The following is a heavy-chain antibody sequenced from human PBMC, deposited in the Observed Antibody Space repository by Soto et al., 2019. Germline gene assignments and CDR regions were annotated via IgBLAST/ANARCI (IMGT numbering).Heavy chain of an antibody. J-gene: IGHJ4*02. CDR2: ISYDGREI. Sequence: GGSLRLSFAASGFTFSAYAFHWVRQAPGKGLEWLSVISYDGREIHYADSVEGRFIISRDSSKKTAYLQMNSLRGDDTAVYFCATDPVAVTGSFIDSWGQGTLVTVSS. CDR1: GFTFSAYA. D-gene: IGHD2-21*02. V-gene: IGHV3-30-3*01. CDR3: ATDPVAVTGSFIDS.